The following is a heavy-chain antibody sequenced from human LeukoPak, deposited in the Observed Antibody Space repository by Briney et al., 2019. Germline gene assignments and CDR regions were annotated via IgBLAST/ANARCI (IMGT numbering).Heavy chain of an antibody. V-gene: IGHV4-39*07. Sequence: SETLSLTCTVSGGSISSSYYYWGWIRQPPGKGLEWIGSIYYSGSTYYNPSLKNRVAISVDTSKNQFSLKLSSVTAADTAMYYCARGFYGGYYYYYYMDVWGKGTTVTVSS. D-gene: IGHD4/OR15-4a*01. CDR3: ARGFYGGYYYYYYMDV. CDR1: GGSISSSYYY. J-gene: IGHJ6*03. CDR2: IYYSGST.